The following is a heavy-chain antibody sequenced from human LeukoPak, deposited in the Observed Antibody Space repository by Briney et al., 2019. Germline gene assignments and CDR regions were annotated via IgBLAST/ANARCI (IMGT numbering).Heavy chain of an antibody. CDR1: GYSISSGYY. J-gene: IGHJ6*03. D-gene: IGHD2-15*01. CDR2: ISHSGST. CDR3: ARGLRDCSGGSCYFYYYYYMDV. V-gene: IGHV4-38-2*02. Sequence: SETLSLTCTVSGYSISSGYYWGWIRQSPEKGLEWIGTISHSGSTYYNPSLKSRVTISVDTSKNQFSLKLSSVTAADTAVYYCARGLRDCSGGSCYFYYYYYMDVWGKGTTVTVSS.